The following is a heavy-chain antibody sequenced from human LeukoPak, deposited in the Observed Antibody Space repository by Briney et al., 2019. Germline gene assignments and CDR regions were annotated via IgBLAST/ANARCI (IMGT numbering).Heavy chain of an antibody. CDR2: ISSSGSTI. CDR1: GFTFSSYE. J-gene: IGHJ6*03. CDR3: ARAPSNDDIAVVPAAPYYMDV. Sequence: GGSLRLSCAASGFTFSSYEMNWVRQAPGKGLEWVSYISSSGSTIYYADSVKGRFTISRDNAKNSLYLQMNSLRAEDTAVYYCARAPSNDDIAVVPAAPYYMDVWGKGTTVTVSS. V-gene: IGHV3-48*03. D-gene: IGHD2-2*01.